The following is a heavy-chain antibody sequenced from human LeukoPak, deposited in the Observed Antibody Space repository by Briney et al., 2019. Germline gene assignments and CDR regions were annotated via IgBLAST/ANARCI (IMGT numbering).Heavy chain of an antibody. CDR1: GYSITRYW. CDR2: IDPGDSYT. J-gene: IGHJ4*02. V-gene: IGHV5-10-1*01. CDR3: ARHYSSGSDFDY. D-gene: IGHD6-19*01. Sequence: GESLKISCKGSGYSITRYWISWVRQMPGKGLEWMGRIDPGDSYTNYSPSFQGHVTISADKSISTAYLQWSSLKASDTAMYYCARHYSSGSDFDYWGQGTLVTVSS.